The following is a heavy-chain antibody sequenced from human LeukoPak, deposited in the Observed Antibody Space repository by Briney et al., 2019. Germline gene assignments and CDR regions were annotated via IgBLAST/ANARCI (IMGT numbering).Heavy chain of an antibody. V-gene: IGHV3-66*01. J-gene: IGHJ4*02. CDR2: IYSGGST. CDR1: GFTFSSYG. D-gene: IGHD3-10*01. CDR3: ASCGSGSCDY. Sequence: PGGSLRLSCAASGFTFSSYGMHWVRQAPGKGLEWVSVIYSGGSTYYADSVKGRFTISRDNSKNTLYLQMNSLRAEDAAVYYCASCGSGSCDYWGQGTLVTVSS.